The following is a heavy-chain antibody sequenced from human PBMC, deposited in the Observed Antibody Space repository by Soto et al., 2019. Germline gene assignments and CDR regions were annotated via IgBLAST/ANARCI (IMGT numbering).Heavy chain of an antibody. CDR2: IYYSGST. CDR3: ARQRRDGYNSPFSGMDV. D-gene: IGHD5-12*01. V-gene: IGHV4-39*01. CDR1: GGYISSSSYY. Sequence: SETMSLTCTVSGGYISSSSYYWGWIRQPPGKGLEWIGSIYYSGSTYYNPSLKSRVTISVDTSKNQFSLKLSSVTAADTAVYYCARQRRDGYNSPFSGMDVWGQGTTVTVSS. J-gene: IGHJ6*02.